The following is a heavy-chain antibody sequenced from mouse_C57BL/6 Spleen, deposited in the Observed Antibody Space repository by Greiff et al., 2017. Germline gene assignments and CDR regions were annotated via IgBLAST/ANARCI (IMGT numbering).Heavy chain of an antibody. V-gene: IGHV3-6*01. CDR2: ISYDGSN. D-gene: IGHD1-1*01. CDR1: GYSITSGYY. CDR3: ARGGDYYGSSSGAY. Sequence: EVKLQESGPGLVKPSQSLSLTCSVTGYSITSGYYWNWIRQFPGNKLEWLGYISYDGSNNYNPSLKNRISITRDTSKNQLFLKLNSVTTEDTATYYCARGGDYYGSSSGAYWGQGTLGTVSA. J-gene: IGHJ3*01.